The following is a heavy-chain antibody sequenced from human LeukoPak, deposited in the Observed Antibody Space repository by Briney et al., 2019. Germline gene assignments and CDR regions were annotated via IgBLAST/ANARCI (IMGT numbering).Heavy chain of an antibody. D-gene: IGHD1-26*01. CDR2: IHPGDSDT. J-gene: IGHJ4*02. Sequence: GESLKISCKGSGYSFTNFWIGWVRQMPGKGLEWMGIIHPGDSDTRYSPSFQGQVTISADKSISTAYLQWNSLKASDTAMYCCARRSGSYFDYWGQGTLVTVSS. V-gene: IGHV5-51*01. CDR3: ARRSGSYFDY. CDR1: GYSFTNFW.